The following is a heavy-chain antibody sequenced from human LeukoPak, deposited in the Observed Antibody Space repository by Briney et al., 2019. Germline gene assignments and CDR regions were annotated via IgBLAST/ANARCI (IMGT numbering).Heavy chain of an antibody. V-gene: IGHV3-21*01. CDR3: ARGKVGATNYYGMDV. J-gene: IGHJ6*02. D-gene: IGHD1-26*01. CDR2: ISSSSSYI. Sequence: GGSLRLSCAASGFTFSSYSMNWVRQAPGKGLEWVSSISSSSSYIYYADSVKGRFTISRDNAKNSLYLQMNSLRAEDTAVYYCARGKVGATNYYGMDVWGQGTMVTVSS. CDR1: GFTFSSYS.